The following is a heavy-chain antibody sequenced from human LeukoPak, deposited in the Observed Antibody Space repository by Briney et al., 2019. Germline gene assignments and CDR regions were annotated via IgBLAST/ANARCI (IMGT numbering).Heavy chain of an antibody. V-gene: IGHV3-7*01. CDR3: ARVRGSWPYYYYYMDV. D-gene: IGHD6-13*01. J-gene: IGHJ6*03. Sequence: GGSLRLSCAASGFTFSSYWMSWVRQAPGKGLEWVANIKQDGSEKYYVDSVKGRFTISRDNAKNSLYLQMNSLRAEDTAVYYCARVRGSWPYYYYYMDVWGKGTTVTVSS. CDR2: IKQDGSEK. CDR1: GFTFSSYW.